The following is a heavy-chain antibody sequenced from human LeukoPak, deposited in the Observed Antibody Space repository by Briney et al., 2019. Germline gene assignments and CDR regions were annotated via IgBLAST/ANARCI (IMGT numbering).Heavy chain of an antibody. CDR2: IYSGGFT. V-gene: IGHV3-53*01. D-gene: IGHD6-13*01. CDR1: GFTVSSNH. Sequence: PGGSLRLSCAASGFTVSSNHMSWVRQAPGEGLEWVSVIYSGGFTYYADSVKGRFTISRDNSKNTLYLLMNSLRAEDTAVYYCARWYSSNWGFDSWGQGTLVTVSS. CDR3: ARWYSSNWGFDS. J-gene: IGHJ4*02.